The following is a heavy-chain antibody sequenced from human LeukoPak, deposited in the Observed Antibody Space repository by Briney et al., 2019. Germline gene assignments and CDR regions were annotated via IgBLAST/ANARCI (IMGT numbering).Heavy chain of an antibody. CDR2: MNPSGST. J-gene: IGHJ6*03. CDR3: ARGRQDVTMIVVVMTAVSYYLDV. Sequence: SETLSLTCAVYGGSFSGYYWTWIRQTPEKGLEWIGEMNPSGSTSYDPSLKSRVTISVDTSKNQFSLKLSSVTAADTAVYYCARGRQDVTMIVVVMTAVSYYLDVWGKGTTVTVS. V-gene: IGHV4-34*01. D-gene: IGHD3-22*01. CDR1: GGSFSGYY.